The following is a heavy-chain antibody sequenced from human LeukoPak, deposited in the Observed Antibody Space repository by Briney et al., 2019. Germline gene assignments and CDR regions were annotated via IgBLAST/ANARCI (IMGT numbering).Heavy chain of an antibody. J-gene: IGHJ3*02. Sequence: SGPTLVKPSETLSLTCTVSGGSISSYYWSWIRQPPGKGLEWIGYIYYSGSTNYNPSLKSRVTISVDTSKNQFSLKLSSVTAADTAVYYCARLYRATDAFDIWGQGTMVTVSS. CDR1: GGSISSYY. CDR2: IYYSGST. V-gene: IGHV4-59*08. CDR3: ARLYRATDAFDI. D-gene: IGHD1-26*01.